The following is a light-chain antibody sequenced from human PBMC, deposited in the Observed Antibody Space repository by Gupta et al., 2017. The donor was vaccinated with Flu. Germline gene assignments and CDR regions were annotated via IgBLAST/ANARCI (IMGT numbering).Light chain of an antibody. CDR1: QSISSH. Sequence: DIQMTQSPSSLSASVGDRVTITCRASQSISSHLNWYQQRPGKAPELLIYTASNLHSGVPSRFSGSGSGTDFTLTISSLQPEDFAIYYCQQSYSTPPFTFGPGTKVDIK. CDR2: TAS. J-gene: IGKJ3*01. CDR3: QQSYSTPPFT. V-gene: IGKV1-39*01.